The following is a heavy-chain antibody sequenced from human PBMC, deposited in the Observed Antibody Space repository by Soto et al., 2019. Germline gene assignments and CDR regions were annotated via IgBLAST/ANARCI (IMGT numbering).Heavy chain of an antibody. CDR2: IYPGDSDT. CDR3: ASGPPYYDILTGPHAFDI. J-gene: IGHJ3*02. Sequence: GESLKISCKGSGYSFTSYWIGWVRQMPGKGLEWMGIIYPGDSDTRYSPSFQGQVTISADKSISTAYLQWSSLKASDPAMYYCASGPPYYDILTGPHAFDIWGQGTMVTVSS. V-gene: IGHV5-51*01. CDR1: GYSFTSYW. D-gene: IGHD3-9*01.